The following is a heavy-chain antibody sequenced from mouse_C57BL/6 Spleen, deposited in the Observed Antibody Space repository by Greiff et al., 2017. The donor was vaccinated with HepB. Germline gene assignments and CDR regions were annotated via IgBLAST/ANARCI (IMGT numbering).Heavy chain of an antibody. CDR3: AREGNYYGSSRYWYFDV. CDR1: GFTFSSYA. CDR2: ISDGGSYT. Sequence: EVMLVESGGGLVKPGGSLKLSCAASGFTFSSYAMSWVRQTPEKRLEWVATISDGGSYTYYPDNVKGRFTISRDNAKNNLYLQMSHLKSEDTAMYYCAREGNYYGSSRYWYFDVWGTGTTVTVSS. D-gene: IGHD1-1*01. J-gene: IGHJ1*03. V-gene: IGHV5-4*01.